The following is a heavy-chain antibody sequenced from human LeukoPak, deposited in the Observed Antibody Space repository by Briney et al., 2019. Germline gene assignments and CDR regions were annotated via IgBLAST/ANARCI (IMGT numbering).Heavy chain of an antibody. Sequence: PGGSLRLSCAASGFTVSSNYMSWVRQAPGKGLEWVSAISGSGGSTYYADSVKGRFTISRDNSKNTLYLQMNSLRAEDTAVYYCAKVNGYSSSTWFDPWGQGTLVTVSS. J-gene: IGHJ5*02. CDR2: ISGSGGST. V-gene: IGHV3-23*01. CDR3: AKVNGYSSSTWFDP. D-gene: IGHD6-6*01. CDR1: GFTVSSNY.